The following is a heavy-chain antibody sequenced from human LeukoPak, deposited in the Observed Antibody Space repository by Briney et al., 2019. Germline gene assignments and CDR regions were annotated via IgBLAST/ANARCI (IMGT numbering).Heavy chain of an antibody. D-gene: IGHD3-16*01. CDR2: IYYSGST. Sequence: SETVSLTCTVSGGSISSYYWSWIRQPPGKGLEWIGYIYYSGSTNYNPSLKSRVTISVDTSKNQFSLKLSSVTAADTAVYYCARGGEDGDYVGGSLFGPWGQGTLVTVSS. V-gene: IGHV4-59*01. CDR3: ARGGEDGDYVGGSLFGP. J-gene: IGHJ5*02. CDR1: GGSISSYY.